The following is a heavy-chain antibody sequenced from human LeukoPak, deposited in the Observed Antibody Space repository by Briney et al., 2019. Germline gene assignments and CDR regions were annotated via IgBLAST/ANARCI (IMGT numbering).Heavy chain of an antibody. V-gene: IGHV4-59*11. CDR3: ARARTSPIFPWEN. CDR1: GGSIGSHY. D-gene: IGHD1-26*01. J-gene: IGHJ4*02. Sequence: PSETLSLTCPVSGGSIGSHYWTWIRQTPGKGLEWIGYVYDIGSTKYNPSLKSRVTISVDKSKNQFSLKLSPVTAADTAVYYCARARTSPIFPWENWGQGTLVTVSS. CDR2: VYDIGST.